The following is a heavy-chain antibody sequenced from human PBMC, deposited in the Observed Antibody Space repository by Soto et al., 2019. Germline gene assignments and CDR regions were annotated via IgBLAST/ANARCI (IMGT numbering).Heavy chain of an antibody. CDR1: GFTFDDYA. J-gene: IGHJ3*02. V-gene: IGHV3-9*01. D-gene: IGHD2-2*01. Sequence: GGSLRLSCAASGFTFDDYAMHWVRQAPGKGLEWVSGISWNSGSIGYADSVKGRFTISRDNAKNSLYLQMNSLRAEDTGLVFCAKAGMCSTSCEGGGELAFDIWGQGTIGTVSS. CDR2: ISWNSGSI. CDR3: AKAGMCSTSCEGGGELAFDI.